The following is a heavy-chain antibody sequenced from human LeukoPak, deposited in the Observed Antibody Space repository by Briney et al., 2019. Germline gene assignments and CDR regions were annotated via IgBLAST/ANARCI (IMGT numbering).Heavy chain of an antibody. V-gene: IGHV1-2*02. D-gene: IGHD4-17*01. CDR3: ARVGEGDYAFDY. J-gene: IGHJ4*02. Sequence: ASVKVSCKASGYTFTGYYMHWVRQAPGQGLEWMGWINPNSGGTNYAQKFQGRVTMTRDTSISTAYMELSSLRSEDTAVYYCARVGEGDYAFDYWGQGTLVTVSS. CDR2: INPNSGGT. CDR1: GYTFTGYY.